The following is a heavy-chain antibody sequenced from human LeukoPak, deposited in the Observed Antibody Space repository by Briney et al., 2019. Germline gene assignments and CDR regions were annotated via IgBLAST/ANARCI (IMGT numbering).Heavy chain of an antibody. CDR1: GFTFSSYW. V-gene: IGHV3-74*01. D-gene: IGHD3-16*02. CDR2: IKGDGSST. J-gene: IGHJ4*02. CDR3: ARDRGSYLVDF. Sequence: GGSLRLSCAASGFTFSSYWMHWVRHTPGKGLVWVSRIKGDGSSTSYADSVKGRFTISRDNAKNTLYLQMNSLRAEDTAVYYCARDRGSYLVDFWGQGTLVTVSS.